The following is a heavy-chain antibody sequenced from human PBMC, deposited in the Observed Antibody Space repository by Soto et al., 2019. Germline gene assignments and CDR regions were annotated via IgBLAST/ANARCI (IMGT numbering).Heavy chain of an antibody. Sequence: QVQLVQSGAEVKKPRASVKVSRKASGYTFTSYYINWVRQATGQGLEWMGWMNPNSGNTGYAQKFPGRVTMTRNTSISTAYMELSSLRSEDTAVYYCARGLYYGATSKWIDPWGQGTLVTVSS. CDR1: GYTFTSYY. J-gene: IGHJ5*02. V-gene: IGHV1-8*01. D-gene: IGHD4-17*01. CDR2: MNPNSGNT. CDR3: ARGLYYGATSKWIDP.